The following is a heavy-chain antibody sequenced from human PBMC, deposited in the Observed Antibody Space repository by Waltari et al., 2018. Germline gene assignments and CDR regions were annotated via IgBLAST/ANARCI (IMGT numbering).Heavy chain of an antibody. V-gene: IGHV4-38-2*01. Sequence: QVKLQESCPGVVQPSETLSLICPVSIYSISDGSYWGWVRQPPGKGLEWIGTIYHGGSTYYNPSLKSRLTMSVDKSKNQFYMKLSSVTAADTAVYYCARRGYSSSPAHFDYWGQGTLVTVSS. CDR2: IYHGGST. CDR1: IYSISDGSY. D-gene: IGHD2-15*01. J-gene: IGHJ4*02. CDR3: ARRGYSSSPAHFDY.